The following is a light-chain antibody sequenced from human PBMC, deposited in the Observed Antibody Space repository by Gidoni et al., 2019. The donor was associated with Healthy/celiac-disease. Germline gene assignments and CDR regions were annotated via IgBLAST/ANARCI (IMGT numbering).Light chain of an antibody. CDR3: AAWDDSLNGWV. Sequence: QSVLPQPPSASGTPGPRVTISCSGSSSNSGSNTVNWYQQLPGTAPKLLIYSNNQRPSGVPDRFSGSKSGTSASLAISGLQSEDEADYYCAAWDDSLNGWVFGGGTKLTVL. V-gene: IGLV1-44*01. CDR2: SNN. CDR1: SSNSGSNT. J-gene: IGLJ3*02.